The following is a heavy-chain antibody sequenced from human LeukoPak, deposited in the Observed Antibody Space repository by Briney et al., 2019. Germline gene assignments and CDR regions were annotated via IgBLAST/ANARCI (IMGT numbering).Heavy chain of an antibody. Sequence: SETLSLTCTVSGASISESSYYWGWIRQPPGKGLEWTGTIYYSGITYYNPSLRSRLTISLDTTKNQISLKLNSVTAADTAFYYCTRGGPGYASSWYWGQGILVTVSS. V-gene: IGHV4-39*07. J-gene: IGHJ4*02. CDR2: IYYSGIT. D-gene: IGHD6-13*01. CDR3: TRGGPGYASSWY. CDR1: GASISESSYY.